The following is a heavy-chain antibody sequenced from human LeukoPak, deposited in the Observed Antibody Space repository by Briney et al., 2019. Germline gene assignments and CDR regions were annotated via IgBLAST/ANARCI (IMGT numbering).Heavy chain of an antibody. Sequence: SETLSLTCTVSGGSINSTTHHWDWIRQPPGKGLEWIGSVYYSGSSFSNPSLRSRVTISVDTSKNQFFLRLNSVTAADTAVYYCAREGFAGFFLEIWGQGTRVTVSS. D-gene: IGHD2/OR15-2a*01. CDR2: VYYSGSS. J-gene: IGHJ4*02. CDR1: GGSINSTTHH. CDR3: AREGFAGFFLEI. V-gene: IGHV4-39*07.